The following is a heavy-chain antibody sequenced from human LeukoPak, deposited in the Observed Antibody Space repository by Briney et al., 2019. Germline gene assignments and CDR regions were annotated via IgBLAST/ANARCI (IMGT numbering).Heavy chain of an antibody. V-gene: IGHV3-23*01. CDR2: XXGSGGNT. Sequence: PGGSLRLSCVASGFTFSNYAMSWVRQAPGKGLXXXXXXXGSGGNTYYADSVKGRFTISRDNSKNTVFLQMNSLRAEDTAVYYCAKWGDYDVLTGYYVSDYWGQGTLVTVSS. CDR1: GFTFSNYA. CDR3: AKWGDYDVLTGYYVSDY. J-gene: IGHJ4*02. D-gene: IGHD3-9*01.